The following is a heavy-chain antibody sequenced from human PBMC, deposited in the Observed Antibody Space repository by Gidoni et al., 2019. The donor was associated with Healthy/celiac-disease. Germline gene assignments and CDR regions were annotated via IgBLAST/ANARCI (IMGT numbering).Heavy chain of an antibody. D-gene: IGHD5-18*01. CDR1: GFPFDDYA. J-gene: IGHJ4*02. CDR3: AKAVYSYGSILDY. Sequence: EVQLVESGGGLVQPGRSLSLSCAASGFPFDDYAMHWVRQAPGKGLEWVSGISWNSGSIGYADSVKGRFTISRDNAKNSLYLQMNSLRAEDTALYYCAKAVYSYGSILDYWGQGTLVTVSS. V-gene: IGHV3-9*01. CDR2: ISWNSGSI.